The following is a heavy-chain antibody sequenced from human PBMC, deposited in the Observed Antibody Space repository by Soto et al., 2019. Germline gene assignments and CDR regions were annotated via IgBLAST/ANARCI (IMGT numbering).Heavy chain of an antibody. Sequence: QVQLVESGGGLVKPGGSLRLSCAASGFTFSDYYMSWIRQAPGQGLEWVSYISSSGSTIYYADSVKGRFTISRDNAKNSLYLQMNSLRAEDTAVYYCARPVRYCSRTSCYGGLDAFDIWGQGTMVTVSS. CDR3: ARPVRYCSRTSCYGGLDAFDI. CDR2: ISSSGSTI. CDR1: GFTFSDYY. V-gene: IGHV3-11*01. D-gene: IGHD2-2*01. J-gene: IGHJ3*02.